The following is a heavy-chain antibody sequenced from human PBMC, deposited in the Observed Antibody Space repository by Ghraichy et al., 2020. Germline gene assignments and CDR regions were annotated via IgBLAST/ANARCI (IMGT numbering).Heavy chain of an antibody. Sequence: GGSLRLSCAASGFMLSSHWVHWVRQPPGKGLVWVSRLNPDGSTTNYADSVKGRFTISRDNAKDTVYLQMNSLRAEDTAVYYCIRSFSGPSDYWGQGTLVTVSS. CDR3: IRSFSGPSDY. V-gene: IGHV3-74*01. CDR2: LNPDGSTT. J-gene: IGHJ4*02. D-gene: IGHD6-19*01. CDR1: GFMLSSHW.